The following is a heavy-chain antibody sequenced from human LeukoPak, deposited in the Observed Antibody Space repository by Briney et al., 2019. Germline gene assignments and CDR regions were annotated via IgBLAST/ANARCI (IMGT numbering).Heavy chain of an antibody. J-gene: IGHJ3*02. V-gene: IGHV1-3*01. CDR1: GYTFTSYA. Sequence: ASVKVSCKASGYTFTSYAMHWVRQAPGQRLEWMGWINAGNGNTKYSQKFQGRVTITRDTSASTAYMELSSLRPEDTAVYYCARRSLDTAMVSDAFDIWGQGTMVTVSS. CDR2: INAGNGNT. CDR3: ARRSLDTAMVSDAFDI. D-gene: IGHD5-18*01.